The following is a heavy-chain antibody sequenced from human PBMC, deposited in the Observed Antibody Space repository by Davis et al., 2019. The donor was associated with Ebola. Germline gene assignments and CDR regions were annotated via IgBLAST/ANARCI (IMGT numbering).Heavy chain of an antibody. V-gene: IGHV4-31*03. Sequence: SETLSLTCTVSGGSISSGGYYWSWIRQHPGKGLEWIGYIYYSGRTNYNPSLKSRVTISVDTSKNQFSLKLNSVTAADTAVYYCARDSPCGGDCPFQHWGQGTLVTVSS. CDR3: ARDSPCGGDCPFQH. J-gene: IGHJ1*01. D-gene: IGHD2-21*01. CDR1: GGSISSGGYY. CDR2: IYYSGRT.